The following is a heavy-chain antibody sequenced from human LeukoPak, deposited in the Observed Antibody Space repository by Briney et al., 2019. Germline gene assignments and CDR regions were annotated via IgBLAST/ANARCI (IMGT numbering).Heavy chain of an antibody. CDR3: ARGLEVVSTRT. CDR1: GGSFSGYY. CDR2: INHSGST. Sequence: PSETLSLTCAVYGGSFSGYYWSWIRQPPGKGLERIGEINHSGSTNYNPSLKSRVTISVDTSKNQFSLKPSSVTAADTAVYYCARGLEVVSTRTWGQGTLVTVSS. J-gene: IGHJ5*02. D-gene: IGHD3-22*01. V-gene: IGHV4-34*01.